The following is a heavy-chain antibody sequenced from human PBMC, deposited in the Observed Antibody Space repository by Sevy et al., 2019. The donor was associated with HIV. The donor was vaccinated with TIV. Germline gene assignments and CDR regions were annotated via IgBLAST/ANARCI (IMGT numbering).Heavy chain of an antibody. CDR3: PNDLNKKYESGGDGVGAFDN. V-gene: IGHV3-30*18. CDR1: GFTFSNFG. CDR2: ISFDGSEH. D-gene: IGHD2-21*01. J-gene: IGHJ4*02. Sequence: GGSLRLSCAASGFTFSNFGMHWVRQAPGKGLEWVAVISFDGSEHYYADSVKGRLTISRDNSKNTRFLEMKSLRAEDTAVYNWPNDLNKKYESGGDGVGAFDNGGKGTRVTVSS.